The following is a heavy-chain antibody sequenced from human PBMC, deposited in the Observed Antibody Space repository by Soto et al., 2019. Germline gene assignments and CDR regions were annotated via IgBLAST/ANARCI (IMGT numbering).Heavy chain of an antibody. D-gene: IGHD5-18*01. Sequence: SETLSLTCTVSGGSISGYYWSWVRQPPGKGLEWIGYIYYSGSTNYNPSLKSRVTISVDTSKNQFSLKLSSVTAADTVVYYCARGRRRGYSYGYVDYWGQGTLVTVSS. CDR2: IYYSGST. J-gene: IGHJ4*02. CDR3: ARGRRRGYSYGYVDY. CDR1: GGSISGYY. V-gene: IGHV4-59*01.